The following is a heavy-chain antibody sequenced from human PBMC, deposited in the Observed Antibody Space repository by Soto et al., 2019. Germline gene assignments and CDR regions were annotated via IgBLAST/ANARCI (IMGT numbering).Heavy chain of an antibody. V-gene: IGHV4-39*01. CDR3: ATRGGSGSYSRNWFEP. CDR2: IYYSGST. CDR1: GASISSSSYY. J-gene: IGHJ5*02. Sequence: SETLSLTCTVSGASISSSSYYWGWIRQPPGKGLEWIGSIYYSGSTYYNPSLKSRVTISVDTSKNQFSLKLSSVTAADTAVYYCATRGGSGSYSRNWFEPWGQGTLVTVS. D-gene: IGHD3-10*01.